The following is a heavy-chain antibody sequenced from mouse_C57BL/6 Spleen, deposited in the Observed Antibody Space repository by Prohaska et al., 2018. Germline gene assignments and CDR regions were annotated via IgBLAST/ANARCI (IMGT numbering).Heavy chain of an antibody. CDR3: TRGFTTVVPRFAY. CDR2: IDPETGGT. CDR1: GYTFTDYE. D-gene: IGHD1-1*01. J-gene: IGHJ3*01. Sequence: GAELVRPGASVTLSCKASGYTFTDYEMHWVKQTPVHGLEWIGAIDPETGGTAYNQKFKGKAILTADKSSSTAYMELRSLTSEDSAVYYCTRGFTTVVPRFAYWGQGTLVTVSA. V-gene: IGHV1-15*01.